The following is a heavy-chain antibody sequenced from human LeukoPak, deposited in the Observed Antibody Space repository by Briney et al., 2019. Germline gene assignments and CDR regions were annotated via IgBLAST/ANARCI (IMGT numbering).Heavy chain of an antibody. Sequence: GGSLRLSCAASGFTFSSYGMHWVRQAPGKGLEWVAVISYDGSNKYYADSVKGRFTISRDNSKNTLYLQMNSLRAEDTAVYYCARVGYSSSWPPSDYWGQGALVTVSS. CDR2: ISYDGSNK. V-gene: IGHV3-30*03. J-gene: IGHJ4*02. CDR1: GFTFSSYG. CDR3: ARVGYSSSWPPSDY. D-gene: IGHD6-13*01.